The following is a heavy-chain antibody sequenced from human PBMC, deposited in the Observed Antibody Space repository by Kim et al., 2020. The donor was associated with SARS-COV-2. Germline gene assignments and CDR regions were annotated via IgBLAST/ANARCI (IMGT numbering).Heavy chain of an antibody. CDR3: ARHERGFRLVYYYVRFDY. Sequence: LKGRVTISVDTSKIQFSLKLSSVTSADTAVYYCARHERGFRLVYYYVRFDYWGQGTLVTVSS. V-gene: IGHV4-39*01. D-gene: IGHD3-10*02. J-gene: IGHJ4*02.